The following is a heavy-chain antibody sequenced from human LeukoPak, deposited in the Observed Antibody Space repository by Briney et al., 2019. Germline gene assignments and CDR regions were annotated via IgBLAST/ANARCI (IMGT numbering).Heavy chain of an antibody. CDR1: GFTFSSYS. CDR2: ISSSSSYI. Sequence: PGGSLRLSCAASGFTFSSYSMNWVRQAPGKGLEWVSSISSSSSYIYYADSVKGRFTISRDNSKNTLYLQMNSLRAEDTAVYYCAKDKVGATDYWGQGTLVTVSS. CDR3: AKDKVGATDY. D-gene: IGHD1-26*01. V-gene: IGHV3-21*04. J-gene: IGHJ4*02.